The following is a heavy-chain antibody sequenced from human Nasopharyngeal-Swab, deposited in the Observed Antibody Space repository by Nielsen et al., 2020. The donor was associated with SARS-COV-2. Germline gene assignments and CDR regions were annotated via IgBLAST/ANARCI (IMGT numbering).Heavy chain of an antibody. V-gene: IGHV3-23*01. D-gene: IGHD3-9*01. CDR2: ISGSGGST. CDR3: AKDTALYLAFDI. J-gene: IGHJ3*02. CDR1: GFTFSSYT. Sequence: GESLKISCAASGFTFSSYTMSWVRQAPGKGLEWVSAISGSGGSTYYADSVKGGFTISRDNSKNTLYLQMNSLRAEDTAVYYCAKDTALYLAFDIWGQGTMVTVSS.